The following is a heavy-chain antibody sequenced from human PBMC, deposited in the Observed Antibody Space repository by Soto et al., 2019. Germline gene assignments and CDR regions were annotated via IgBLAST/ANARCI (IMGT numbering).Heavy chain of an antibody. V-gene: IGHV3-23*01. CDR3: ANTFGSNCLLDY. Sequence: EVQLLESGGGLVQPGGSLRLSCAGSGFTFSDYAISWVRQATGKGLEWVSAMSGSGGSIYYADFVKGRFTISRDISKNTVYLQMSSLRGEDTAIYYCANTFGSNCLLDYWGRGTPVTVSS. J-gene: IGHJ4*02. D-gene: IGHD1-1*01. CDR2: MSGSGGSI. CDR1: GFTFSDYA.